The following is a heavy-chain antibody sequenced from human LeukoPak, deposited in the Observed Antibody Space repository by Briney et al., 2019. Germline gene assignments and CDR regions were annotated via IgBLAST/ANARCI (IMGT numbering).Heavy chain of an antibody. Sequence: GGSLRLSCAASGFTFSSYAMSWVRQAPGKGLEWVSGSASGGSTYYADSVKGRFTISRDNSKNTLYLQINSLRAEDTAVYYCARDFWSGYYPNYWGQGTLVTVSS. CDR1: GFTFSSYA. J-gene: IGHJ4*02. V-gene: IGHV3-23*01. CDR2: SASGGST. CDR3: ARDFWSGYYPNY. D-gene: IGHD3-3*01.